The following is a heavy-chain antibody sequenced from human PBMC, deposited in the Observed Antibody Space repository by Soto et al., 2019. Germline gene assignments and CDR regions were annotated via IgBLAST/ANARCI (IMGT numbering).Heavy chain of an antibody. Sequence: AWGALRLSWAAFGFTLSSNYMSWVLQATGKGVEWVSVIYSGGSTYYADSVKGRFTISRDNSKNTLYLQMNSLRAEDTAVYYCARAPVDGDYLFQYYYGMDVWGQGTTVTVSS. V-gene: IGHV3-66*01. CDR1: GFTLSSNY. J-gene: IGHJ6*02. CDR3: ARAPVDGDYLFQYYYGMDV. CDR2: IYSGGST. D-gene: IGHD4-17*01.